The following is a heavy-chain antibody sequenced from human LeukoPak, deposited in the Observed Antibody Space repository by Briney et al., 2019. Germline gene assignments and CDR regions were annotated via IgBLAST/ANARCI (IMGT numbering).Heavy chain of an antibody. CDR2: IFYSGFT. V-gene: IGHV4-31*03. J-gene: IGHJ4*02. Sequence: TLPLTCTVSGVPHSMGGYHERWIRQLPGKGLEWIGYIFYSGFTYYNPSLKSRITISVDTSKNQVSLSLSSVTAADTAVYYCGKVGRGGTTVEYWGQGTLVTVSS. CDR1: GVPHSMGGYH. D-gene: IGHD1-7*01. CDR3: GKVGRGGTTVEY.